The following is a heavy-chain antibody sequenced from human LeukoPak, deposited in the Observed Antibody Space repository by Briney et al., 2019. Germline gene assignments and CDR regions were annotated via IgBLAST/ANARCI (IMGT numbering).Heavy chain of an antibody. CDR1: GFTFSSSA. CDR3: AREDGYCSGGNCYSYFDS. D-gene: IGHD2-15*01. J-gene: IGHJ4*02. Sequence: GGSLRLSCAASGFTFSSSAMSWVRQVPGKGLEWVAYIKKTGSETYYVDSVKGRFTITRDNARNSVFLQMNSLRAEDTAVYYCAREDGYCSGGNCYSYFDSWGQGTLVTVSS. V-gene: IGHV3-7*01. CDR2: IKKTGSET.